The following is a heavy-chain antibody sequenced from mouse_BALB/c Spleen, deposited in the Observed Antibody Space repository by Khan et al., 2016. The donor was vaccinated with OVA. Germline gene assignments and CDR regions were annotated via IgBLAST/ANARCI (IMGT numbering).Heavy chain of an antibody. D-gene: IGHD1-2*01. J-gene: IGHJ2*01. CDR3: ARTARIKY. CDR1: GYSITSGYG. CDR2: ISYSGST. V-gene: IGHV3-2*02. Sequence: EVELVESGPGLVKPSQSLSLTCTVTGYSITSGYGWNWIRQFPGNKLEWMGYISYSGSTNYTQSLKSRISITRDTSKNQFFLQLNSVTTEDTATYYCARTARIKYWGQGTTLTVSS.